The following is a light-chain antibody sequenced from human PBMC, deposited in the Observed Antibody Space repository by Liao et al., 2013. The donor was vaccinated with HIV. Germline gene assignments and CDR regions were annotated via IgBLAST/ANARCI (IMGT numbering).Light chain of an antibody. J-gene: IGLJ2*01. CDR2: ENI. CDR1: TLGEKS. V-gene: IGLV3-1*01. Sequence: SYALTQTPSVSVSPGQTASIACSGHTLGEKSVSWYQQRPGQSPVLVIYENIRRPSGIPGRFSGSSSENTGTLTISGTQPMDEADYYCQVWDRDTALFGGGTKLTVL. CDR3: QVWDRDTAL.